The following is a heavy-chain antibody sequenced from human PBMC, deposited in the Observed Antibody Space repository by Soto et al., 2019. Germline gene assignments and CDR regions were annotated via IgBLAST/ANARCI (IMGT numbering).Heavy chain of an antibody. CDR2: IIPIFGTA. D-gene: IGHD6-13*01. CDR1: GGTFSSYA. CDR3: ARDRYRSSWTGAYSYGMDV. J-gene: IGHJ6*02. Sequence: QVQLVQSGAEVKKPGSSVKVSCKASGGTFSSYAISWVRQAPGQGLEWMGGIIPIFGTANYAQKFQGRVTITADESTSTAYMELSSLRSEDTAVYYCARDRYRSSWTGAYSYGMDVWGQGTTVTVSS. V-gene: IGHV1-69*12.